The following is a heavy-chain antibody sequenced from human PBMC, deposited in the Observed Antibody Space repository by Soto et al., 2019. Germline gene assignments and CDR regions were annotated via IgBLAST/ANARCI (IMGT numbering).Heavy chain of an antibody. CDR1: GFSFSSSW. D-gene: IGHD2-21*02. V-gene: IGHV3-74*03. CDR3: VRDRRLRGHPFDI. Sequence: EVQLVESGGGLVQPGGSLRLSCAASGFSFSSSWMHWVRQAPGKGLVWVSRISFDGTATTSADAVKGRFIISRDNAKNTLLLQMHNLRADDTAMYYCVRDRRLRGHPFDIWGQGTFVSVSS. CDR2: ISFDGTAT. J-gene: IGHJ3*02.